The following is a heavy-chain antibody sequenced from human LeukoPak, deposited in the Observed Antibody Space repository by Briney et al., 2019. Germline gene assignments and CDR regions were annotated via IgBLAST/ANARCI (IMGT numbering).Heavy chain of an antibody. CDR2: INPKSGGT. Sequence: ASVKVSCKASGYTFSGYYMHWVRQAPGQGLEWMGWINPKSGGTNEAQKFHDRVNMTRDTSIRTAYMEVSRLRSDDTAVYYCARSPDILTGENFDYWGQGTLVTVSS. CDR1: GYTFSGYY. V-gene: IGHV1-2*02. CDR3: ARSPDILTGENFDY. J-gene: IGHJ4*02. D-gene: IGHD3-9*01.